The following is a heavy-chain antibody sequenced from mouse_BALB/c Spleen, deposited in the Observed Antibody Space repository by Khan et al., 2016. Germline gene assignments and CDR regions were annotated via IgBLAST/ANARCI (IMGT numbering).Heavy chain of an antibody. V-gene: IGHV2-9*02. Sequence: VQLQESGPGLVAPSQSLSITCTVSGFSLTNSGVHWVRQPPGKGLDWLGVIWAGGSTDYNSALMSRLSITKDNSQNQVFLKMNSLQTDDTGMCSGARDDQDYDAWFASWGQGTLVTVSA. CDR3: ARDDQDYDAWFAS. CDR1: GFSLTNSG. D-gene: IGHD2-4*01. CDR2: IWAGGST. J-gene: IGHJ3*01.